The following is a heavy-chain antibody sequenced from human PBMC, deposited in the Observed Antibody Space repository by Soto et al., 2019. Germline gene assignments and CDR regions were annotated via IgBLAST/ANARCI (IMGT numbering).Heavy chain of an antibody. CDR3: AKDPRERAGSVIYYFDF. J-gene: IGHJ4*02. CDR1: GFSFRSYA. V-gene: IGHV3-23*01. Sequence: LRLSCAGSGFSFRSYAMSWVRQAPGKGLGWVSVISGSGDGTYYADSVKGRFSISRDNSKNTLSLHMSSLRADDTAVYYCAKDPRERAGSVIYYFDFGGRGPLVAVS. CDR2: ISGSGDGT. D-gene: IGHD6-19*01.